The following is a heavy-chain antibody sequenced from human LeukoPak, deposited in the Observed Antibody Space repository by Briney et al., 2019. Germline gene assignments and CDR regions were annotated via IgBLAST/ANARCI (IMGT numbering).Heavy chain of an antibody. Sequence: GESLKISCRGSGYSFTTYWIGWVRQMPGNGLEWMGIIYPGDSDTRYSPSFQGQATMSADKSINTAYLQWSSLKASDTAMYYCARRQGCSSTSCPPDSWGQGTLVTVSS. V-gene: IGHV5-51*01. D-gene: IGHD2-2*01. J-gene: IGHJ4*02. CDR3: ARRQGCSSTSCPPDS. CDR1: GYSFTTYW. CDR2: IYPGDSDT.